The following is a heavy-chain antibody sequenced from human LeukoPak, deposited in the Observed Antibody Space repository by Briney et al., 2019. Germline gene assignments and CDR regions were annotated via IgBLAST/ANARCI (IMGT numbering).Heavy chain of an antibody. Sequence: PSETLSLTCTVSGDSVSSGSHHWSWIRQAPGKGLEWIGHNGNTEYNPSLKSRVTISIDTSKNQFSLKLSTVTAADTAVYYCARSQNYYGSGDYWSQGTLVTVSS. D-gene: IGHD3-10*01. CDR3: ARSQNYYGSGDY. V-gene: IGHV4-61*01. CDR2: NGNT. CDR1: GDSVSSGSHH. J-gene: IGHJ4*02.